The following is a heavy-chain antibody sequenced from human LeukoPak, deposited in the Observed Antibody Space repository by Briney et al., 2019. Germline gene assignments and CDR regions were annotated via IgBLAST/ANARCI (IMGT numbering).Heavy chain of an antibody. D-gene: IGHD2-21*01. V-gene: IGHV4-4*02. CDR3: ASVALSSFDY. CDR1: GGSISNNKW. J-gene: IGHJ4*02. CDR2: IFHSGST. Sequence: PSETLSLTCVVSGGSISNNKWWTWVRQPPGKGLEWIGEIFHSGSTKYNPSLKSRVTISVDKSKNQFSLKLSSVTAADTAVYYCASVALSSFDYWGQGTLVTVSS.